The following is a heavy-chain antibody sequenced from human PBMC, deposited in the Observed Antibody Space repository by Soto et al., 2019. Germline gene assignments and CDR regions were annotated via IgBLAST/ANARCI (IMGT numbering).Heavy chain of an antibody. D-gene: IGHD3-10*01. V-gene: IGHV3-7*01. CDR1: GFTFRSHW. J-gene: IGHJ5*01. CDR2: IKEDGSDK. CDR3: ASERGSGLPDENWFDS. Sequence: EVVLVESGGGLVQPGGSLRLSCVASGFTFRSHWMSWVRQAPGKGLEWVANIKEDGSDKYYVDSVKGRFTISRDNDKNSLYLQMNSLRVEDTAVYYFASERGSGLPDENWFDSWGQGTLVTVSS.